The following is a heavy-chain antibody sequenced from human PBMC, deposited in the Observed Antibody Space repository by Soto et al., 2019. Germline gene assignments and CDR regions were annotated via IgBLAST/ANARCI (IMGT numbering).Heavy chain of an antibody. V-gene: IGHV5-10-1*01. Sequence: PGESLKISCKGSGYSFTSYWISWVRQMPGKGLEWMGRIDPSDSYTNYSPSFQGHVTISADKSISTAYLQWSSLKASDTALYYCERLELHYYYYCTDVCRQLPTVTV. CDR1: GYSFTSYW. CDR2: IDPSDSYT. J-gene: IGHJ6*01. CDR3: ERLELHYYYYCTDV. D-gene: IGHD1-7*01.